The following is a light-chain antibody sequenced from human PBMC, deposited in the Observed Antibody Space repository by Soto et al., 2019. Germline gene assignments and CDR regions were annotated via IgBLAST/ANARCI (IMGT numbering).Light chain of an antibody. CDR2: KAS. CDR1: QSISSW. V-gene: IGKV1-5*03. J-gene: IGKJ1*01. CDR3: QQYNAYPWT. Sequence: DIQMTQSPSNLSASVGDRVTITCRASQSISSWLAWYQQKPGKAPNLLIYKASSLKSGVPSRFSGSGSGTEFTLTISSLQPDDFATYYCQQYNAYPWTFGHGTKVEIK.